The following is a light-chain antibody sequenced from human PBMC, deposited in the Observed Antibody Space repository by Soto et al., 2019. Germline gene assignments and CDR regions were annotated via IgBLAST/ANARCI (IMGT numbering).Light chain of an antibody. Sequence: DIQLAQSPSSLSASLVEGVTIXSRASQSISSYLNWYQQKPGKAPKLLIYAASSLQSGVPSRFSGSGSGTDFTLTISSLQPEDFATYYCQQSYSTPLTFGGGTKVDI. V-gene: IGKV1-39*01. J-gene: IGKJ4*01. CDR2: AAS. CDR1: QSISSY. CDR3: QQSYSTPLT.